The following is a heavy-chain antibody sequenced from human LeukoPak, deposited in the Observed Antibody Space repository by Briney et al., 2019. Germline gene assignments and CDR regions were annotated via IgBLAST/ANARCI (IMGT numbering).Heavy chain of an antibody. CDR3: ARDFHPDSYYDFWSGYSVPGWFDP. CDR2: IKQDGSEK. J-gene: IGHJ5*02. Sequence: AGGSLRLSCAASGFTFSSYSMNWVRQAPGKGPEWVANIKQDGSEKYYVDSVKGRFTISRGNAKNSLYLQMNSLRAEDTAVYYCARDFHPDSYYDFWSGYSVPGWFDPWGQGPLVTVSS. V-gene: IGHV3-7*01. CDR1: GFTFSSYS. D-gene: IGHD3-3*01.